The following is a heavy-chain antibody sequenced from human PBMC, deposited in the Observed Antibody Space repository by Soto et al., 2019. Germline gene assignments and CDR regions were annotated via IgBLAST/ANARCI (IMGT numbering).Heavy chain of an antibody. CDR2: TRNKAKSYTT. CDR3: ARTTSGESDY. V-gene: IGHV3-72*01. D-gene: IGHD4-17*01. Sequence: GGSLRLSCATSGFTFSDHYMDWIRQAPGKGLEWVGRTRNKAKSYTTDYAASVKGRFTISRDDSKNSLYLQLNSLKTEDTAVYYCARTTSGESDYWGQETLVTISS. J-gene: IGHJ4*02. CDR1: GFTFSDHY.